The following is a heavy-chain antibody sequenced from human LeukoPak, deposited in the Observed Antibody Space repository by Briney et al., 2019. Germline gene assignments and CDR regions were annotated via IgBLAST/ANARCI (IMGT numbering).Heavy chain of an antibody. V-gene: IGHV1-69*04. D-gene: IGHD6-13*01. Sequence: SVKVSCKASGGTFNDYAVTWVRQAPGQGLEWMGRFIPLLGITNFAQKFQGRLTITADKSTGTAYMELSSLRSEDAAVYYCARESIQLDLTMFDPWGQGTLVTVSS. CDR2: FIPLLGIT. CDR3: ARESIQLDLTMFDP. CDR1: GGTFNDYA. J-gene: IGHJ5*02.